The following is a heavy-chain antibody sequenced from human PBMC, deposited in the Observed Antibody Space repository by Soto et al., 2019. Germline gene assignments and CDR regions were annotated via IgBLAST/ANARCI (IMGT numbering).Heavy chain of an antibody. V-gene: IGHV5-51*01. D-gene: IGHD3-10*01. Sequence: GESLTISCRGSGYSFTSYWIGWVRQMPGKGLEWMGIIYPGDSDTRYSPSFQGQVTISADKSISTAYLQWSSLKASDTAMYSCARQCSRDGYYRSWSGDAWGQGITVTVSS. CDR3: ARQCSRDGYYRSWSGDA. J-gene: IGHJ6*02. CDR2: IYPGDSDT. CDR1: GYSFTSYW.